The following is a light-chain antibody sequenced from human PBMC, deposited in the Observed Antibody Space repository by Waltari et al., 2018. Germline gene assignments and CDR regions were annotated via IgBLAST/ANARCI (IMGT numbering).Light chain of an antibody. J-gene: IGKJ5*01. CDR1: QCISSY. CDR2: AAS. CDR3: QQYYSFPLT. Sequence: VIWMTQSPSLLSASTGDRVTISCRMSQCISSYLALYQQKPGKAPELLIYAASTLQSGVPSRFSGSGSVTDVTLTISCLQSEDFATYYCQQYYSFPLTCGQGTRLESK. V-gene: IGKV1D-8*01.